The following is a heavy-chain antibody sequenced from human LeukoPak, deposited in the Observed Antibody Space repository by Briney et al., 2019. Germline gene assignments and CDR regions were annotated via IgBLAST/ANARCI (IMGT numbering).Heavy chain of an antibody. CDR3: ARGQGFDY. V-gene: IGHV3-74*01. CDR2: IKSDGST. Sequence: PGGSLRLSCAASGFTFSSYWMHWVRQIPGKGLVWVSRIKSDGSTIYADSVKGRFTISRDNAKNTVYLQMNSLRAEDTAMYYCARGQGFDYWGQGTLVTVSS. J-gene: IGHJ4*02. CDR1: GFTFSSYW.